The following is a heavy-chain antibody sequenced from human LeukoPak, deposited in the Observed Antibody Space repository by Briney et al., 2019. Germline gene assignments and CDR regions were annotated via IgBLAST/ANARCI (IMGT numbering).Heavy chain of an antibody. CDR1: GGTFSSYA. V-gene: IGHV1-69*13. D-gene: IGHD3-22*01. Sequence: ASVKVSCKASGGTFSSYAISWVRQAPGQGLEWMGGIIPIFSTANYAQKFQGRVTITADESTSTAYMELSSLRSEDTAVYYCARGGSDSSGYYYGVDYWGQGTLVTVSS. CDR2: IIPIFSTA. J-gene: IGHJ4*02. CDR3: ARGGSDSSGYYYGVDY.